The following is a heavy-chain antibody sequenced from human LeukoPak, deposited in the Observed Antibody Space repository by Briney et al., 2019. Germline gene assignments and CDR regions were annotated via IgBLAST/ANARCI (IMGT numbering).Heavy chain of an antibody. J-gene: IGHJ6*02. Sequence: SQTLSLTCTVSGGSISSGDYYWSWIRQPPGKGLEWIGYICYSGSTYYNPSLKSRVTISVDTSKNQFSLKLSSVTAADTAVYYCARSIIVVVPAAPSYYYYGMDVWGQGTTVTVSS. CDR1: GGSISSGDYY. V-gene: IGHV4-30-4*01. D-gene: IGHD2-2*01. CDR2: ICYSGST. CDR3: ARSIIVVVPAAPSYYYYGMDV.